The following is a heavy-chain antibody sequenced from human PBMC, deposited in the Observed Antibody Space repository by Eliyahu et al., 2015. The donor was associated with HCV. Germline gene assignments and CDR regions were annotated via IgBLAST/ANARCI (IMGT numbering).Heavy chain of an antibody. CDR2: XHYSGST. Sequence: QVQLQESGPGLVKPSETLSLPCPVSGGXIPTYCWXWIRQSPGKGLEWIGYXHYSGSTNYNPSLKSRVTISLDTSKNQFSLKLTSVTAADTAVYYCASGGGGIAVAGTGGWFDPWGQGTLVTVSS. CDR3: ASGGGGIAVAGTGGWFDP. CDR1: GGXIPTYC. V-gene: IGHV4-59*01. D-gene: IGHD6-19*01. J-gene: IGHJ5*02.